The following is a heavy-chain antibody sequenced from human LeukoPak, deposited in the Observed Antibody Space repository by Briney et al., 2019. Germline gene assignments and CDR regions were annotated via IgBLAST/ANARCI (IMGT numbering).Heavy chain of an antibody. D-gene: IGHD3-16*02. CDR1: GGSFSGYY. CDR3: ARQYDYVWGSYRPYFDY. J-gene: IGHJ4*02. Sequence: SETLSLTCAVYGGSFSGYYWSWIRQPPGKGLEWIGEINHSGSTNYNPSLKSRVTISVDTSKNQFSLKLSSVTAADTAVYYCARQYDYVWGSYRPYFDYWGQRTLVTVSS. CDR2: INHSGST. V-gene: IGHV4-34*01.